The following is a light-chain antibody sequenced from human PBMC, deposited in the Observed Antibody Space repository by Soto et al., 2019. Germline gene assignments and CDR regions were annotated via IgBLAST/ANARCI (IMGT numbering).Light chain of an antibody. CDR2: EVT. V-gene: IGLV2-8*01. CDR3: ASYAGSNKV. J-gene: IGLJ1*01. Sequence: QSVLTQPPSASGSPGQSVTISCTGTSSDVGGYNYVSWYQQHPGKAPKLMIYEVTKRPSGVPDRFSGSKSGNTASLTVSGLLAEDEADSYCASYAGSNKVFGTGTKVTVL. CDR1: SSDVGGYNY.